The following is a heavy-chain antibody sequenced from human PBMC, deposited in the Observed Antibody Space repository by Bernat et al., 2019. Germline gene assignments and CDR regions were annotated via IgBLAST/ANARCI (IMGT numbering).Heavy chain of an antibody. V-gene: IGHV5-10-1*03. CDR1: GYSFTSYW. J-gene: IGHJ3*02. CDR3: ARHIGGNRDAFDI. D-gene: IGHD4-23*01. CDR2: IDPSDSYT. Sequence: EVQLVQSGAEVKKPGESLRISCKGSGYSFTSYWISWVRQMPGKGLEWMGRIDPSDSYTNYSPSFKGHVTISADKSNSTACLQWSSLKASDTAMYYCARHIGGNRDAFDIWGQGTMVTVSS.